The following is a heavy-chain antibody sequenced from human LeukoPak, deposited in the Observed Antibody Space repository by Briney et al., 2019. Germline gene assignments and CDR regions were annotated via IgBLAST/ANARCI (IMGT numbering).Heavy chain of an antibody. CDR3: AREFWNSRSGSLQAFHI. J-gene: IGHJ3*02. CDR1: GYTFTSYY. V-gene: IGHV1-46*01. CDR2: INPSGGST. Sequence: EASVKVSCKASGYTFTSYYMHWVRQAPGQGLEWMGIINPSGGSTSYAQKFQGRVTMTRDMSTSTVYMELSSLRSEDTDVYYCAREFWNSRSGSLQAFHIWGQGTMVTVSS. D-gene: IGHD3-10*01.